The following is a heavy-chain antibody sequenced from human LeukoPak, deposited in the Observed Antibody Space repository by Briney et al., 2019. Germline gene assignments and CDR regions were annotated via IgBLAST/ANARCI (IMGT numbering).Heavy chain of an antibody. J-gene: IGHJ4*02. V-gene: IGHV4-34*01. D-gene: IGHD2-2*01. CDR3: AGAEVRGYCSSTSCSYYFDY. CDR1: GGSFSGYY. CDR2: INHSGST. Sequence: NPSETLSLTCAVYGGSFSGYYWSWIRQPPGKGLEWIGEINHSGSTNYNPSLKSRVTISVDTSKNQFSLKLSSVTAADTAVYYCAGAEVRGYCSSTSCSYYFDYWGQGTLVTVSS.